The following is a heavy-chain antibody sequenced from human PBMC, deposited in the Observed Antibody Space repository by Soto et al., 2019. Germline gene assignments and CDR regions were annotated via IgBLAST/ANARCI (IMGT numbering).Heavy chain of an antibody. CDR2: ISPYNGNT. Sequence: QVPLVQSAGEVKKRGASAIVSCQASGYTFRNYIIAWLRQAPGQGLEWMGWISPYNGNTNYARQFRGRVTLTTDTSTSAAYLELRNLGSDDTATYYCARYCAGNACYSRHYYAMDVWGQGTTVSVSS. CDR3: ARYCAGNACYSRHYYAMDV. V-gene: IGHV1-18*01. D-gene: IGHD2-21*02. CDR1: GYTFRNYI. J-gene: IGHJ6*02.